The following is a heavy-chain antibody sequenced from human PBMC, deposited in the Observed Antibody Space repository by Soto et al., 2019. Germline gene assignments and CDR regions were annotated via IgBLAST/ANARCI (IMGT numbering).Heavy chain of an antibody. Sequence: EGQLLESGGGLVQPGGSLRLACAASGFPFNSYAMVLVRQAPGKGLEWVSVISARGGRSNFADSVKGRVTLSRDKSKNVLSLEMNNLRAADTATYFCAKGSIDYSSSGDHWGQCTVVLVCS. V-gene: IGHV3-23*01. CDR2: ISARGGRS. CDR1: GFPFNSYA. J-gene: IGHJ1*01. D-gene: IGHD3-10*01. CDR3: AKGSIDYSSSGDH.